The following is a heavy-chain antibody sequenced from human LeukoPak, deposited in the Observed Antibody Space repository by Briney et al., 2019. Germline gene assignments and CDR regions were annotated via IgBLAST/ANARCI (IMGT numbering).Heavy chain of an antibody. Sequence: GGSLRLSCAASGFTFSSYGMHWVRQAPGKGLEWVAYIQYDRSNQQYAGSVKGRFSISRDNSKNTLSLQMNSLRVEDTAVYYCAKDRCSNGIGCLYYYMDVWGKGTTVTISS. V-gene: IGHV3-30*02. D-gene: IGHD2-8*01. CDR3: AKDRCSNGIGCLYYYMDV. CDR2: IQYDRSNQ. CDR1: GFTFSSYG. J-gene: IGHJ6*03.